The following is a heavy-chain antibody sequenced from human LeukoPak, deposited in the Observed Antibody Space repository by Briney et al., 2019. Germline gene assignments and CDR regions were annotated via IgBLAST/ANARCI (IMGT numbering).Heavy chain of an antibody. J-gene: IGHJ4*02. CDR3: ARVSDDYGDYYFDY. CDR2: IYYSGST. D-gene: IGHD4-17*01. V-gene: IGHV4-59*01. CDR1: GGSISSYY. Sequence: SETLSLTCTVSGGSISSYYWNWIRQPPGKGLEWIGYIYYSGSTNYNPSLKSRVTISVDTSKNQFSLKLSSVTAADTAVYYCARVSDDYGDYYFDYWGQGTLVTVSP.